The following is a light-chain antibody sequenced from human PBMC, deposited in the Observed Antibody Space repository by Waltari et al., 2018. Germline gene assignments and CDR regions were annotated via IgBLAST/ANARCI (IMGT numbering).Light chain of an antibody. J-gene: IGKJ2*01. CDR3: QQYNNWPS. CDR1: QSVSSD. V-gene: IGKV3-15*01. Sequence: EIVMTQSPATLSVSPGERTTLSCRASQSVSSDLAWYQQKPGQAPRLLIFGASTRATDIPARFSGSGSGTEFTLTISSLQSEDFAVYYWQQYNNWPSFGQGTKLEIK. CDR2: GAS.